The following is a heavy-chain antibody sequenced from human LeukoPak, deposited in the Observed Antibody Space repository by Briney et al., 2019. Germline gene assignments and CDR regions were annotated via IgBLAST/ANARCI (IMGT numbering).Heavy chain of an antibody. CDR2: MNPNSGNT. D-gene: IGHD3-9*01. J-gene: IGHJ4*02. CDR3: ASSEGDMTAFDY. CDR1: GYTFTSYD. Sequence: ASVKVSCKASGYTFTSYDINWVRQATGQGLEWMGWMNPNSGNTGYAQKFQGRVTMTSNTSISTAYMELSSLRSEDTAVYYCASSEGDMTAFDYWGQGTLVTVSS. V-gene: IGHV1-8*01.